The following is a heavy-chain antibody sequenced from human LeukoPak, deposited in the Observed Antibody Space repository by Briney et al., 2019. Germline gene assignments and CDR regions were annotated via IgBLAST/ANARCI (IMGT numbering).Heavy chain of an antibody. V-gene: IGHV1-69*05. D-gene: IGHD3-22*01. J-gene: IGHJ4*02. CDR3: ASTGSSGYLGYFDY. CDR2: IIPIFGTA. CDR1: GGTFSSYA. Sequence: SVKVSCKASGGTFSSYAISWVRQAPGQGLERMGGIIPIFGTANYAQKFQGRVTITTDESTSTAYMELSSLRSEDTAVYYCASTGSSGYLGYFDYWGQGTLVTVSS.